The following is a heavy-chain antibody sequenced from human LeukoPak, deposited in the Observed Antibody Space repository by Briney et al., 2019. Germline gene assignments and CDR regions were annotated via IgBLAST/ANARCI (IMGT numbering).Heavy chain of an antibody. CDR1: GFTFRDYF. J-gene: IGHJ6*03. CDR3: ARHPFPPAGYYFYYYYMDV. V-gene: IGHV3-11*01. D-gene: IGHD2/OR15-2a*01. Sequence: GSLRLSCAASGFTFRDYFMSCVRQAPGKGLEWGSYTSATCVSTNYADSAKSRFTISRDNAKNSLFLQMNSLRVEDTAVYYCARHPFPPAGYYFYYYYMDVWGKGTTVTVSS. CDR2: TSATCVST.